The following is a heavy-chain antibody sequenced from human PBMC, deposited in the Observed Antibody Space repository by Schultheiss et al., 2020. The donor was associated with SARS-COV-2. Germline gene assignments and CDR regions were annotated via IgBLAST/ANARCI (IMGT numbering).Heavy chain of an antibody. CDR3: ARDLMKYQLLLSYYYYGMDV. CDR2: IIPIFGTA. CDR1: GGTFSSYG. Sequence: SVKVSCKASGGTFSSYGISWVRQAPGQGLEWMGGIIPIFGTANYAQKFQGRVTITADESTSTAYMELNSLRAEDTAVYYCARDLMKYQLLLSYYYYGMDVWGQGTTVTVSS. V-gene: IGHV1-69*13. J-gene: IGHJ6*02. D-gene: IGHD2-2*01.